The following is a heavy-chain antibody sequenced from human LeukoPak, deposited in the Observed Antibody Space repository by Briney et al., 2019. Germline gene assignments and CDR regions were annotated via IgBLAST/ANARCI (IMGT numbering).Heavy chain of an antibody. CDR3: ARHSPGYPFFVP. V-gene: IGHV4-59*08. D-gene: IGHD2-15*01. Sequence: PSETLSLTCTVSGGSISTYYWSWIRQPPGKGLEWIGYIFYSGSTNYNPSLKSRVTISVDTSKNQFSLKLRSVTAADTAVYYCARHSPGYPFFVPWGQGTLVTVSS. J-gene: IGHJ5*02. CDR2: IFYSGST. CDR1: GGSISTYY.